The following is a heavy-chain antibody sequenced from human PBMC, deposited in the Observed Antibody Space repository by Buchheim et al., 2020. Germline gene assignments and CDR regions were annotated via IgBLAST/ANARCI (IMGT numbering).Heavy chain of an antibody. CDR2: ISGRSSYI. D-gene: IGHD3-22*01. V-gene: IGHV3-21*01. CDR3: ARLLYYYDSSGHNVDY. Sequence: EVQLVESGGGLVKPGGSLRLSCAVSGFIVSSYNMNWVRQAPGKGLEWVSSISGRSSYIYYADSVKGRFTISRDNAKNSLYLQMDSLRAEDTAVYYCARLLYYYDSSGHNVDYWGQGTL. J-gene: IGHJ4*02. CDR1: GFIVSSYN.